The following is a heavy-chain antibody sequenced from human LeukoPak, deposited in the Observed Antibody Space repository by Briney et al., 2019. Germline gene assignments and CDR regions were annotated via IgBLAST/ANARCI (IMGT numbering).Heavy chain of an antibody. V-gene: IGHV1-18*01. Sequence: ASVKVSCKTSGYTFTNYGISWVRQAPGQGLEWMGWISAYNGDTHYAQNLQGRVTMTTDTSTSTAYMELRSLRSDDTAVYYCARDKESGGSCCYNWFDPWGRGTLVTVSS. CDR1: GYTFTNYG. CDR3: ARDKESGGSCCYNWFDP. D-gene: IGHD2-15*01. J-gene: IGHJ5*02. CDR2: ISAYNGDT.